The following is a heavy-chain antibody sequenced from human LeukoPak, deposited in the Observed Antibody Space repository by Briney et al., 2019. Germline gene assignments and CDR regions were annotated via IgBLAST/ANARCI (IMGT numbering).Heavy chain of an antibody. CDR2: IYHSGST. Sequence: PSETLSLTCTVSGGSISSSGYYWSWIRQPPGKGLEWIGYIYHSGSTYYNPSLKSRVTISVDRSKNQFSLKLSSVTAADTAVYYCARVAYLTIFGVVTNTYPPNWFDPWGQGTPVTVSS. CDR1: GGSISSSGYY. J-gene: IGHJ5*02. V-gene: IGHV4-30-2*01. CDR3: ARVAYLTIFGVVTNTYPPNWFDP. D-gene: IGHD3-3*01.